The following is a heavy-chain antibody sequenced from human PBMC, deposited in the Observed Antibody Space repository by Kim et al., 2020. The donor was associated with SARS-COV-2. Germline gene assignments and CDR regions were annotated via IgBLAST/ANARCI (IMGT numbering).Heavy chain of an antibody. CDR1: DYTFTSYG. CDR2: ISAYNGNT. D-gene: IGHD6-13*01. CDR3: ARDHYSRSWYSTVLDYGMDV. J-gene: IGHJ6*02. Sequence: ASVKVSCKASDYTFTSYGISWVRQAPGQGLEWMGWISAYNGNTNYAQKLQGRVTMTTDTSTSTAYMELRSLRSDDTAVYYCARDHYSRSWYSTVLDYGMDVWGQGTTVTVSS. V-gene: IGHV1-18*01.